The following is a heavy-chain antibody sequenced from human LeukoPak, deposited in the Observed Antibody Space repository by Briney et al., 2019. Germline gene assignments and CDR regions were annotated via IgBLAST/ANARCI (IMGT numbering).Heavy chain of an antibody. CDR2: IRYDGNNE. Sequence: PGGSLRLSCVASRFTFSYYGMHWVREAPGKGVGWGAFIRYDGNNEYYAESVKGRFTISRDNSKNTLYLQVNSLRVEHTAAYYCAKIEGKYQLANIPDSWGQGTLVTVSS. CDR3: AKIEGKYQLANIPDS. CDR1: RFTFSYYG. D-gene: IGHD2-2*01. J-gene: IGHJ4*02. V-gene: IGHV3-30*02.